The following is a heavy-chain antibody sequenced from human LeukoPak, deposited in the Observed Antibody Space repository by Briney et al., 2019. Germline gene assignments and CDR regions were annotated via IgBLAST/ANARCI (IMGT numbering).Heavy chain of an antibody. V-gene: IGHV4-59*01. D-gene: IGHD2-15*01. Sequence: SETLSLTCTVSGGSINNYYWSWIRQPPGKGLDWIVYLHYSGSTSYNPSLKSRVTISVDTSKNQFSLKLSSVTAADTAVYYCARYEAGGSALDSWGQGTLVTVSS. CDR2: LHYSGST. CDR3: ARYEAGGSALDS. CDR1: GGSINNYY. J-gene: IGHJ4*02.